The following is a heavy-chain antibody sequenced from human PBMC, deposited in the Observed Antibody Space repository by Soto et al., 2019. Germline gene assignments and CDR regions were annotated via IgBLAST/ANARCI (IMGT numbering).Heavy chain of an antibody. Sequence: SETLSLTCTVSGGSISSYYWSWIRQPPGKGLEWIGYIYYSGSTNYNPSLKSRVTISVDTSKNQFSLKLNSMTAADTAVYYCARHNYGSGSTYFDYWGQGTLVTISS. CDR2: IYYSGST. V-gene: IGHV4-59*08. J-gene: IGHJ4*02. D-gene: IGHD3-10*01. CDR3: ARHNYGSGSTYFDY. CDR1: GGSISSYY.